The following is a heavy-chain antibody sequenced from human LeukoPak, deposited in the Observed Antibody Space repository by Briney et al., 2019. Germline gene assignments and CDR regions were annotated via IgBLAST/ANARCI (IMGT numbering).Heavy chain of an antibody. V-gene: IGHV3-74*01. CDR1: GFTFSSYW. Sequence: GGSLRLSCAASGFTFSSYWMHWVRQSPGKGLAWVSRINPDGSSTTYADSVKGRFTISRDNAKNTLYLQMNSLRAEDTAVYYCARDGPQLVPFDYWGQGTLVTVSS. D-gene: IGHD6-13*01. CDR2: INPDGSST. CDR3: ARDGPQLVPFDY. J-gene: IGHJ4*02.